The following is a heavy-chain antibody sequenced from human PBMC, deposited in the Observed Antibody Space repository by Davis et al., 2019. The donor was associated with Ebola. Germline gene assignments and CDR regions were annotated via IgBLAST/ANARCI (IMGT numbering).Heavy chain of an antibody. J-gene: IGHJ4*02. D-gene: IGHD4-17*01. CDR3: ARRGTTVTTPFVY. CDR1: GGSISSSSYY. Sequence: SETLSLTCTVSGGSISSSSYYWSWIRQPPGKGLEWIGEINHSGSTNYNPSLKSRVTISVDTSKNQFSLKLSSVTAADTAVYYCARRGTTVTTPFVYWGQGTLVTVSS. V-gene: IGHV4-39*01. CDR2: INHSGST.